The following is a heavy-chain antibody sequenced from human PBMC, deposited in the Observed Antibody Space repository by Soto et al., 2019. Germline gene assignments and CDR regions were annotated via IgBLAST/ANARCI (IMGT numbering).Heavy chain of an antibody. CDR3: ARTGIPVSGDWFDP. Sequence: HVQLVQSRAEVKKPGASVKVSCKASGYTFTNYGISWVRQAPGQGLEWMGWISAYNGKTNYAQKLQGRVTMTTDTSTSTGYRELRSLRSDDTAVYYCARTGIPVSGDWFDPWGKGTLVTVSS. V-gene: IGHV1-18*01. J-gene: IGHJ5*02. D-gene: IGHD6-19*01. CDR2: ISAYNGKT. CDR1: GYTFTNYG.